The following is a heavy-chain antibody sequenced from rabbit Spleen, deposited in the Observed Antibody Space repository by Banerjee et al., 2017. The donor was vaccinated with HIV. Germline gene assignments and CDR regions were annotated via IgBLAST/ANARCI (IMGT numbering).Heavy chain of an antibody. V-gene: IGHV1S45*01. CDR3: SRGAATRTMGITAYYLNL. CDR2: VNFGSSES. D-gene: IGHD2-1*01. CDR1: GVSFSGKDE. Sequence: QEQLEESGGGLVKPEASLTLTCKASGVSFSGKDEMCWVRQAPGKGLEWIACVNFGSSESVYSRWAKGRFIISSTSSSTVTLQMISLTAAATAAYYFSRGAATRTMGITAYYLNLWGPGTLVTVS. J-gene: IGHJ4*01.